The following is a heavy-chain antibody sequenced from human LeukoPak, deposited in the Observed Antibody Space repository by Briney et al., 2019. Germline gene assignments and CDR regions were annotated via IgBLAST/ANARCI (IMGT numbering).Heavy chain of an antibody. D-gene: IGHD3-3*01. CDR3: AKDLDEY. J-gene: IGHJ4*02. CDR2: ISYDGSNK. V-gene: IGHV3-30*18. Sequence: GGSLRLSCAASGFTFSSYGMHWVRQAPGKGLEWVAVISYDGSNKNYADSVKGRFTISRDNSKNTPYLQMNSLRAEDTAVYYCAKDLDEYWGQGTLITVSS. CDR1: GFTFSSYG.